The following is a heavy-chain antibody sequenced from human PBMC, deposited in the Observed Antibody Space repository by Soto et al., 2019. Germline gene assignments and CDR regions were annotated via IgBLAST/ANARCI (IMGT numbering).Heavy chain of an antibody. J-gene: IGHJ4*02. CDR1: GYTFTNYA. D-gene: IGHD2-15*01. CDR2: INAGNGNT. CDR3: ARGPGGPDGPGDY. V-gene: IGHV1-3*01. Sequence: ASVKVSCKASGYTFTNYAMHWVRQAPGQRLEWMGWINAGNGNTKYSQKFQGRVTITRGTSASTAYMDLSSLRSEDTAVYYCARGPGGPDGPGDYWGQGTLVTVSS.